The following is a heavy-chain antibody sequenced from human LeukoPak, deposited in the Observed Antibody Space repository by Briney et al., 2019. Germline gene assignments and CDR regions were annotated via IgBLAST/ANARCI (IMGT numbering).Heavy chain of an antibody. CDR1: GFTFSSYT. J-gene: IGHJ4*02. V-gene: IGHV3-21*01. Sequence: GGPLRLSCAASGFTFSSYTLNWVRQAPGKGLEWVSSISSAGGYIYYADSVEGRFTISRDNAKNSLYLQMNSLRAVDTAVYYCAREIVSSNSFDNWGQGTLVTVSS. CDR3: AREIVSSNSFDN. D-gene: IGHD2-2*01. CDR2: ISSAGGYI.